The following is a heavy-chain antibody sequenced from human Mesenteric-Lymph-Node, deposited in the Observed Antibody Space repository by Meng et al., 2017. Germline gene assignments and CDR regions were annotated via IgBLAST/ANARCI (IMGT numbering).Heavy chain of an antibody. J-gene: IGHJ4*02. CDR2: IIPIFGTA. Sequence: QVEVLQAGAEVKKAGAWGRVSCKASGGTVSIYAIGWVRQSPGQWLEWMGGIIPIFGTANYAQKFQGRVTITADESTSTAYMGLSSLRSEDTAVYYCARGIQLWSTFNYWGQGTLVTVSS. D-gene: IGHD5-18*01. CDR1: GGTVSIYA. CDR3: ARGIQLWSTFNY. V-gene: IGHV1-69*01.